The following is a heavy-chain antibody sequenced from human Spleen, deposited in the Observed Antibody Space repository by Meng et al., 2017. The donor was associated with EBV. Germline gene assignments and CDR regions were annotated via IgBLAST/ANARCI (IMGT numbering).Heavy chain of an antibody. V-gene: IGHV2-5*02. D-gene: IGHD3-10*01. Sequence: ITVEESGPPMVKPPQPLTLTCAFSGLSLNSNGVGVGWIRQPPGKALEWLALIYWDDDTRYSPSLKSRVTITKDTSKNQVFLTMTNMDPVDTATYYCAHRQRTVGTSGVAFDLWGQGTMVTVSS. J-gene: IGHJ3*01. CDR2: IYWDDDT. CDR1: GLSLNSNGVG. CDR3: AHRQRTVGTSGVAFDL.